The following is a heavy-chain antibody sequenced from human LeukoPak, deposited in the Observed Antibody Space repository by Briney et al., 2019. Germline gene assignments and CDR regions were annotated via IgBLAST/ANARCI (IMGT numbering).Heavy chain of an antibody. CDR2: IVGSGSST. CDR1: GFTFSSYS. CDR3: AKGIYHSGNWYVDF. D-gene: IGHD2-21*01. Sequence: GGSLGLSCAASGFTFSSYSMNWVRQAPGKGLEWVSSIVGSGSSTFYAESVKGRFTISRDNAKNSLYLQMNSLRIEDTAFYYCAKGIYHSGNWYVDFWGQGTLVTVSS. V-gene: IGHV3-21*04. J-gene: IGHJ4*02.